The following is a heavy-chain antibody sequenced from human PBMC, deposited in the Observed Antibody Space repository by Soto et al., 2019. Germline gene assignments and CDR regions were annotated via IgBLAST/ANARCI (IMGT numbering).Heavy chain of an antibody. CDR1: GFTFSSYD. D-gene: IGHD3-3*01. CDR2: IGTAGDT. CDR3: ARGADSYYDFWSGYYKREGPTPPMDV. V-gene: IGHV3-13*01. Sequence: GGSLRLSCAASGFTFSSYDMHWVRQATGKGLEWVSAIGTAGDTYYPGSVKGRFTISRENAKNSLYLQMNSLRAGDTAVYYCARGADSYYDFWSGYYKREGPTPPMDVWGKGTTVTVSS. J-gene: IGHJ6*03.